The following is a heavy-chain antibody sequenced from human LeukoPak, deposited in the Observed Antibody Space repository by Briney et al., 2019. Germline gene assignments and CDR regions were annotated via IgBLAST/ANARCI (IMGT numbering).Heavy chain of an antibody. CDR1: GYTFTSYY. Sequence: GASVKVSCKASGYTFTSYYMHWVRQAPGQGLEWVGIINPSGGSTSYAQKFQGRVTMTRDMSTSTVYMELSSLRSEDTAVYYCASILGEPREGDFDYWGQGTLVTVSS. D-gene: IGHD3-16*01. CDR2: INPSGGST. CDR3: ASILGEPREGDFDY. J-gene: IGHJ4*02. V-gene: IGHV1-46*01.